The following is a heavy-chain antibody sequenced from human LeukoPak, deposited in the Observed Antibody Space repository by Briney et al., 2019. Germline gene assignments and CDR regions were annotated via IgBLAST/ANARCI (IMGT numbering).Heavy chain of an antibody. Sequence: SEALLLICTVSGGSISSGDYLWCWIRQPPGKGLEWIGYIYYSGSTYYNPSLKSRVTISGDTSKNQFSLKLSSVTAADTAVYYRARGIVLDFDYWGQGTLVTVSS. D-gene: IGHD2-15*01. CDR3: ARGIVLDFDY. CDR2: IYYSGST. J-gene: IGHJ4*02. CDR1: GGSISSGDYL. V-gene: IGHV4-30-4*01.